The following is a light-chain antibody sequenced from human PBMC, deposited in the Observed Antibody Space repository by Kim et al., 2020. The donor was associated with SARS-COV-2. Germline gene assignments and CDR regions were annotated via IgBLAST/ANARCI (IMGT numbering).Light chain of an antibody. CDR1: KLGDKY. J-gene: IGLJ2*01. CDR3: QAWDSSTAV. Sequence: VSPGQTASITCSGDKLGDKYACWYQQKPGQSPVLVIYQDSKRPSGIPERFSGSNSGNTATLTISGTQARDEADYYCQAWDSSTAVFGGGTQLTVL. V-gene: IGLV3-1*01. CDR2: QDS.